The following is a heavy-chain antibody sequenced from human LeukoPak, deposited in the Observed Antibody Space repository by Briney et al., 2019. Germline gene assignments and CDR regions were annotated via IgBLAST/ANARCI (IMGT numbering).Heavy chain of an antibody. V-gene: IGHV4-59*12. CDR1: GGSISSYY. J-gene: IGHJ4*02. D-gene: IGHD4-23*01. CDR3: AREPTPYDYGDYGGDW. Sequence: PSETLSLTCTVSGGSISSYYWSWIRQPPGKGLEWIGYIYYSGSTNYNPSLKSRVTISVDTSKNQFSLKLSSVTAADTAVYYCAREPTPYDYGDYGGDWWGQGTLVTVSS. CDR2: IYYSGST.